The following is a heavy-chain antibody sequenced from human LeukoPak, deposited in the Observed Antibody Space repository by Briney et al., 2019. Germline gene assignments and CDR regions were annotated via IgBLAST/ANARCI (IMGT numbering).Heavy chain of an antibody. CDR1: GVSISSGSYY. D-gene: IGHD6-6*01. Sequence: SETLSLTCTASGVSISSGSYYWSWIRQPAGKGLEWIGRIYTSGSTNYNPSLKSRVTISVDTSKNQFSLKLTSVTAADTAVYYCAIESSSSSWAFDYWGQGTLVTVSS. CDR3: AIESSSSSWAFDY. J-gene: IGHJ4*02. V-gene: IGHV4-61*02. CDR2: IYTSGST.